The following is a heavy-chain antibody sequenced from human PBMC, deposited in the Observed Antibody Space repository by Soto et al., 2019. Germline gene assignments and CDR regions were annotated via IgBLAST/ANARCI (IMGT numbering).Heavy chain of an antibody. CDR2: LFYSGTS. Sequence: QVQLQESGPGLVKPSQTLSLTCTVSGGSISSGGYYWSWIRQHPEKGLEWIGYLFYSGTSNYNPSLKGLVTISLDMAKNQFSLKLSSATAADTAVYYCASGVYDRSGWGYFDHWGQGTLVTASS. D-gene: IGHD3-22*01. CDR1: GGSISSGGYY. CDR3: ASGVYDRSGWGYFDH. J-gene: IGHJ4*02. V-gene: IGHV4-31*01.